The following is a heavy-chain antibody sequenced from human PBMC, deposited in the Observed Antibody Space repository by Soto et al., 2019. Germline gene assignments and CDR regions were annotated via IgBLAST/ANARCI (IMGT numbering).Heavy chain of an antibody. CDR2: INHSGST. CDR3: ARGQPRKYYDFWSGHLRHTFDI. CDR1: GGSFSGYY. V-gene: IGHV4-34*01. Sequence: SETLSLTCAVYGGSFSGYYWSWIRQPPGKGLEWIGEINHSGSTNYNPSLKSRVTISVDTSKNQFSLKLSSVTAADTAVYYCARGQPRKYYDFWSGHLRHTFDIWGQGTMVTVSS. J-gene: IGHJ3*02. D-gene: IGHD3-3*01.